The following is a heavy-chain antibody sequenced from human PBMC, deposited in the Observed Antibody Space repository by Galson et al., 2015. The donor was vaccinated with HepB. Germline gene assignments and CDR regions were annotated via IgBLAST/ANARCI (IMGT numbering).Heavy chain of an antibody. CDR2: MNPNSGNT. D-gene: IGHD4-17*01. V-gene: IGHV1-8*01. J-gene: IGHJ4*02. CDR3: ARVVDPTTVTTGYYFDY. Sequence: SVTVSCKASGSTFTSYDINWVRQATGQGLEWMGWMNPNSGNTGYAQKFRGRVTMTRNTSISTAYMELSSLRSEDTAVYYCARVVDPTTVTTGYYFDYWGQGTLVTVSS. CDR1: GSTFTSYD.